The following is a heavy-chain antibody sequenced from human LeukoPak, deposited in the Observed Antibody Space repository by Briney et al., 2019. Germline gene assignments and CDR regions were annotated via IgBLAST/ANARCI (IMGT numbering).Heavy chain of an antibody. V-gene: IGHV3-23*01. CDR2: ISGSGGST. Sequence: GGSLRLSCAASGFTFSSYAMSWVRQAPGKGLEWVSAISGSGGSTYYADSVKGRFTISRDNAKNSLYLQMNSLRADDTAVYYCAIGYSSSSHSDYWGQGTLVTVSS. CDR1: GFTFSSYA. CDR3: AIGYSSSSHSDY. D-gene: IGHD6-6*01. J-gene: IGHJ4*02.